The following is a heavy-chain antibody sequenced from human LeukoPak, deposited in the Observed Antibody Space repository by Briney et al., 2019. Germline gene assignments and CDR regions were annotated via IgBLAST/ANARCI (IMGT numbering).Heavy chain of an antibody. CDR3: ARLGDWFSAFDI. CDR2: IYYSGST. CDR1: GGSIGSSTYY. J-gene: IGHJ3*02. D-gene: IGHD3-9*01. V-gene: IGHV4-61*01. Sequence: PSETLSLTCTVSGGSIGSSTYYWSWIRQPPGKGLEWIGYIYYSGSTNYNPSLKSRVTISVDTSKNQFSLKLSSVTAADTAVYYCARLGDWFSAFDIWGQGTMVTVSS.